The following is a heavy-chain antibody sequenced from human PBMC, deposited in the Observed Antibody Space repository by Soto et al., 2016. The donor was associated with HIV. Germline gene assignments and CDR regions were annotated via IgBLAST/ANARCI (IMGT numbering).Heavy chain of an antibody. V-gene: IGHV4-34*01. J-gene: IGHJ6*02. CDR3: ARAYGWTFTASYNHYGMDV. CDR1: GGSFDSYY. Sequence: QVQLQQWGAGLVKSSETLSLTCAIYGGSFDSYYWSWIRQPPGKGLEWIGEINHSGTTNYNPSLKSRVAISIDKSKNQFSLRLRTVSVADTAEYYCARAYGWTFTASYNHYGMDVVGPRDHGHR. D-gene: IGHD2-8*02. CDR2: INHSGTT.